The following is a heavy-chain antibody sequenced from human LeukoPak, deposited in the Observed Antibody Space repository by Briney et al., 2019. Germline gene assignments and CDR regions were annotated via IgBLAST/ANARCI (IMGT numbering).Heavy chain of an antibody. J-gene: IGHJ6*02. D-gene: IGHD5-18*01. V-gene: IGHV3-49*04. CDR2: IRSKAYRGTI. CDR3: TRGPIQLWLLNGMDV. CDR1: GFTFADHA. Sequence: QPGRSLRLSCITSGFTFADHAMSWVRQAPGEGLGWVGFIRSKAYRGTIEYAASVKGRFIISRDDSKSIAYLQMNSLKTEDTAVYYCTRGPIQLWLLNGMDVWGQGTTVTVSS.